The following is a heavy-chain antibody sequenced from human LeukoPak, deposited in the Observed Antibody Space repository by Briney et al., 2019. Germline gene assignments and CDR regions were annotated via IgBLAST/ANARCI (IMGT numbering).Heavy chain of an antibody. D-gene: IGHD5-12*01. CDR3: AKPRLRGYSGYEFDY. J-gene: IGHJ4*02. Sequence: GGSLRLSCAASGFTFSSYAMSWVRQAPGKGLEWVSAISGSGGSTYYADSVKGRFTTSRDNSKDTLYLQMNSLRAEDTAVYYCAKPRLRGYSGYEFDYWGQGTLVTVSS. V-gene: IGHV3-23*01. CDR2: ISGSGGST. CDR1: GFTFSSYA.